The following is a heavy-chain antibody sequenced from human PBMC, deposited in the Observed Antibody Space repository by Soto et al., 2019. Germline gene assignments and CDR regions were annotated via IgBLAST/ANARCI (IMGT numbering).Heavy chain of an antibody. CDR3: ARDLYYDFVRYYYYGMDV. J-gene: IGHJ6*02. CDR2: IGAYYGNT. V-gene: IGHV1-18*01. CDR1: GYTFINYG. Sequence: QFQLVQSGTEVKKPGASVKVSCKASGYTFINYGITWVRQAPGQGLEWMGWIGAYYGNTKYAEKFQGRVTMTTDTSTSTAYMEIRSLRSDDTAVYYCARDLYYDFVRYYYYGMDVWGQGTTVTVSS. D-gene: IGHD3-3*01.